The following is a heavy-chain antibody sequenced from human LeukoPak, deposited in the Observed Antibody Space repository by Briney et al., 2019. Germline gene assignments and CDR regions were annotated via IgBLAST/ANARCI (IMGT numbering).Heavy chain of an antibody. D-gene: IGHD4-17*01. CDR1: GGSISSGGYY. CDR2: IYYSGST. J-gene: IGHJ3*02. Sequence: PSETLSLTCTVSGGSISSGGYYWSWIRQHPGKGLEWIGYIYYSGSTYYNPSLKSRVTMSVDTSKNRFSLKLRSVTAADTAVYYCARETPYGGGLFDIWGQGTMVTVSS. V-gene: IGHV4-31*03. CDR3: ARETPYGGGLFDI.